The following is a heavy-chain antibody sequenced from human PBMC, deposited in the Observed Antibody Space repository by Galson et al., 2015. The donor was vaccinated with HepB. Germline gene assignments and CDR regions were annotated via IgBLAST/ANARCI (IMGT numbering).Heavy chain of an antibody. Sequence: SLRLSCAASGFTLSSYAMHWVRQAPGKGLEYVSAISSNGGSTYYADSVKGRFTISRDNSKNTLYLQMSSLRAEDTAVYYCVKGGVRGVTQTAENFDYWGQGTLVTVSS. CDR2: ISSNGGST. D-gene: IGHD3-10*01. CDR3: VKGGVRGVTQTAENFDY. J-gene: IGHJ4*02. CDR1: GFTLSSYA. V-gene: IGHV3-64D*06.